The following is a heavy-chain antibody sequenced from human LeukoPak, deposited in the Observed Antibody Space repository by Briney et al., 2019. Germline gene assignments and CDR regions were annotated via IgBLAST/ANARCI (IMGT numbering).Heavy chain of an antibody. D-gene: IGHD6-19*01. CDR1: GFTFSSYE. CDR3: ARGADTGYSSDS. J-gene: IGHJ5*02. Sequence: PGGSLRLSCAASGFTFSSYEMNWVRQAPGKGLEWVSYISSSGSTIYYADSVKGRFTISRDNAKNTLYLQMNSLRAEGTAVYYCARGADTGYSSDSWGQGTLVTVSS. CDR2: ISSSGSTI. V-gene: IGHV3-48*03.